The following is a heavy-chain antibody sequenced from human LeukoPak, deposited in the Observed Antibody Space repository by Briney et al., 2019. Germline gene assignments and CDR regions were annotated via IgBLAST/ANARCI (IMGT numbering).Heavy chain of an antibody. J-gene: IGHJ4*02. V-gene: IGHV3-23*01. CDR2: ISNNGGYT. D-gene: IGHD4-17*01. Sequence: GGSLRLSCAASGFTFSSSAMSWVRQAPGKGLEWVSAISNNGGYTYYADSVKGRFTISRDNSRNTVYLQMNNLRAEDTAVYYCARRYGDYAGDDYWGQGTLVTVSS. CDR1: GFTFSSSA. CDR3: ARRYGDYAGDDY.